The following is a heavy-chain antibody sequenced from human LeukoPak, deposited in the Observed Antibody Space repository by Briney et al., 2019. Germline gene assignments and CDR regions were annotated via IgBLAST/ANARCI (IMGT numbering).Heavy chain of an antibody. CDR1: GGSFSGFY. CDR3: AREISRGFDI. Sequence: PSETLSLTCAVYGGSFSGFYWSWIRQPPRKGLEWTGEINHSGGTNYNPSLKSRVTISVDTSKNQFSLKLSSVTAADTAVYYCAREISRGFDIWGQGTMVTVSS. V-gene: IGHV4-34*01. CDR2: INHSGGT. J-gene: IGHJ3*02. D-gene: IGHD2/OR15-2a*01.